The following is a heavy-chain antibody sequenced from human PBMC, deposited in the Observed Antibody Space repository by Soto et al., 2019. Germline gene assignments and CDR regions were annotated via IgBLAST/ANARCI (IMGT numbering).Heavy chain of an antibody. Sequence: QVRLQQWGAGLLKPSETLSLTCAVYGASFTGYYWTWLRQSPGKGLEWIGEVSHSGTAKYNPSLMSRVTISLDTSKSQFPLELTSVTAADTAVYYCARYGGTAIWYFDIWGRGTSVSVSS. J-gene: IGHJ2*01. CDR1: GASFTGYY. D-gene: IGHD2-15*01. CDR3: ARYGGTAIWYFDI. CDR2: VSHSGTA. V-gene: IGHV4-34*01.